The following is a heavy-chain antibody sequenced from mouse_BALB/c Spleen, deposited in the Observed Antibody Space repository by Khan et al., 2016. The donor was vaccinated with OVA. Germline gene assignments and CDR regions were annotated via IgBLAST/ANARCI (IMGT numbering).Heavy chain of an antibody. D-gene: IGHD1-1*01. CDR3: ARIYGGDFDY. CDR2: ISYSGNT. J-gene: IGHJ2*01. V-gene: IGHV3-2*02. Sequence: VQLKESGPGLVKPSQSLSLTCTVTGYSITTDYAWNWIRQFPGSKLEWMGHISYSGNTKYNPSLKSRISITRDTSKKQFFLQLKSVTTEDTARYYCARIYGGDFDYWGQGTTLTVSS. CDR1: GYSITTDYA.